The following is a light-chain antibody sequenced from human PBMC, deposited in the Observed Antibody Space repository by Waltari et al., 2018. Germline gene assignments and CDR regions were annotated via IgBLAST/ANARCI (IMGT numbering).Light chain of an antibody. CDR3: QVWDSSVV. V-gene: IGLV3-21*04. Sequence: SYVLTQPPSVSVAPGKTARITCGGNNIGSKSGHWYQQKTGQAPVLVIYDDSDRPSGVPERFSCSNSGNTATLTISRVEAGDEADYYCQVWDSSVVFGGGTKLTVL. CDR1: NIGSKS. CDR2: DDS. J-gene: IGLJ2*01.